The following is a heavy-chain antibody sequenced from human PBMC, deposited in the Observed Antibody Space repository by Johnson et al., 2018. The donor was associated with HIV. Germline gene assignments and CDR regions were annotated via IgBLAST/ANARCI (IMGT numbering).Heavy chain of an antibody. CDR2: ISSSGRTI. V-gene: IGHV3-11*04. J-gene: IGHJ3*02. Sequence: QELLVESGGGLVRPGGSLRLSCAASGFTFSDYYMTWIRQAPGKGLECVSYISSSGRTIYYADSVKGRFTISRDNAKNSLYLQMNSLSAEDTAVYYCAREEGNYSLTRGDAFDIWGQGTMVTVSS. CDR3: AREEGNYSLTRGDAFDI. CDR1: GFTFSDYY. D-gene: IGHD3-9*01.